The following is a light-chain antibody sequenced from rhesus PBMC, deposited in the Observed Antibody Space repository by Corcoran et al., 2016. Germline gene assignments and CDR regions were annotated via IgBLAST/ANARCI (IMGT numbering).Light chain of an antibody. CDR1: QSISSW. Sequence: DIQMTQSPSSLSASVGDTVTITCRASQSISSWLDWYQQKPGKAPKLLLYKASRLPSGVPTRFSGSGSGTDFTLTICSLEPEDFATYYCLQYSSSPLYSFGQGTKVEIK. J-gene: IGKJ2*01. CDR2: KAS. V-gene: IGKV1-22*01. CDR3: LQYSSSPLYS.